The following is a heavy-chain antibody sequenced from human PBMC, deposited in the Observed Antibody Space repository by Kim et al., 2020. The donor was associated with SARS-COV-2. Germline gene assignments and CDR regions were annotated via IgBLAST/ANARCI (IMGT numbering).Heavy chain of an antibody. V-gene: IGHV4-39*07. CDR2: IYYSGST. CDR3: ARSGIAAAGRKSWFDP. Sequence: SETLSLTCTVSGGSISSSSYYWGWIRQPPGKGLEWIGSIYYSGSTYYNPSLKSRVTISVDTSKNQFSLKLSSVTAADTAVYYCARSGIAAAGRKSWFDPWGQGTLVTVSS. J-gene: IGHJ5*02. CDR1: GGSISSSSYY. D-gene: IGHD6-13*01.